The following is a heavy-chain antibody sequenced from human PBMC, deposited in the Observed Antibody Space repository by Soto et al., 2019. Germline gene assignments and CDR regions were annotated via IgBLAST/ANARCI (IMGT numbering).Heavy chain of an antibody. CDR1: GFTFDDYA. Sequence: EVQLVESGGGLVQPGRSLRLSCAASGFTFDDYAMHWVRQAPGKGLEWVSGISWNSGSIGYADSVKGRFTISRDNAKNFLYLQMNSLRAEDTALYYCAKEGCSSASCYGGGYYYYYMDVRGKRTTVTVSS. V-gene: IGHV3-9*01. J-gene: IGHJ6*03. D-gene: IGHD2-2*01. CDR3: AKEGCSSASCYGGGYYYYYMDV. CDR2: ISWNSGSI.